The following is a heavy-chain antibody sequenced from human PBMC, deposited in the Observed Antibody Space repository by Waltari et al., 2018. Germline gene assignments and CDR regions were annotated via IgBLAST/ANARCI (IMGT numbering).Heavy chain of an antibody. CDR3: ARGPPNQGGYPDY. CDR1: VYNCTSYD. J-gene: IGHJ4*02. D-gene: IGHD5-12*01. Sequence: QVQLVQSGAEVKKPGASVKVSCKAAVYNCTSYDINWVRQATGQGLEWMGWMNPNSGNTGYAQKFQGRVTMTRNTSISTAYMELSSLRSEDTAVYYCARGPPNQGGYPDYWGQGTLVTVSS. V-gene: IGHV1-8*01. CDR2: MNPNSGNT.